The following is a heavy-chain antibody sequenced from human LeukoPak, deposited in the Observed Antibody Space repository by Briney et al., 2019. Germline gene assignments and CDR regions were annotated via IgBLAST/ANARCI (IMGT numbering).Heavy chain of an antibody. Sequence: GGSLRLSCAASGFTFSSYWMSWVRQAPGKGLEWVANMKYDGSEEYYVDSVKGRFTISRDNAKDSLYLQMNSLRAEDTAVYYCARDIEAAGLFLDYWGQGTLVTVSS. D-gene: IGHD6-13*01. CDR3: ARDIEAAGLFLDY. J-gene: IGHJ4*02. V-gene: IGHV3-7*01. CDR1: GFTFSSYW. CDR2: MKYDGSEE.